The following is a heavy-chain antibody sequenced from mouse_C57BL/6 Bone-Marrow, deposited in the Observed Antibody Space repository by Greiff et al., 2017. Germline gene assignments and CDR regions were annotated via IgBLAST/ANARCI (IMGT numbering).Heavy chain of an antibody. J-gene: IGHJ4*01. D-gene: IGHD3-3*01. CDR1: GFTFSDYY. CDR3: AGDLLEHGDYYAMDY. CDR2: INYDGSST. Sequence: EVQLVESEGGLVQPGSSMKLSCTASGFTFSDYYMAWVRQVPEKGLEWVANINYDGSSTYYLDSLKSRFIISRDNTKNILYLQMSSLKSEDTATYYGAGDLLEHGDYYAMDYWGKGTTVTVSS. V-gene: IGHV5-16*01.